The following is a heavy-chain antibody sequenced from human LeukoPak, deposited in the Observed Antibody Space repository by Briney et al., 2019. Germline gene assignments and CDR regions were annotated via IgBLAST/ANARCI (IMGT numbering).Heavy chain of an antibody. CDR3: ARVYYYDSSGYLDAFDI. Sequence: SETLSLTCTVSGGSISSYYWSWIRQPAGKGLEWIGRIYTSGSTNYNPPLKSRVTMSVDTSKNQFSLKLSSVTAADTAVYYCARVYYYDSSGYLDAFDIWGQGTMVTVS. D-gene: IGHD3-22*01. CDR2: IYTSGST. J-gene: IGHJ3*02. V-gene: IGHV4-4*07. CDR1: GGSISSYY.